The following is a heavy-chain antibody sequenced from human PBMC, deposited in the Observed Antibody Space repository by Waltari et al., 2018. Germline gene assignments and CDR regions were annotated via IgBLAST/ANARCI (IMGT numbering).Heavy chain of an antibody. CDR1: GGTSSSYA. CDR3: ARAVKNWFDP. J-gene: IGHJ5*02. V-gene: IGHV1-69*06. CDR2: IIPIFGKA. D-gene: IGHD4-17*01. Sequence: QVQLVQPGAAVTKPGSSVQVSCKASGGTSSSYAISWVRQAPGQGLEWMGGIIPIFGKANYAQKFQGRVTITADKSTSTAYMELSSLRSEDTAVYYCARAVKNWFDPWGQGTLVTVSS.